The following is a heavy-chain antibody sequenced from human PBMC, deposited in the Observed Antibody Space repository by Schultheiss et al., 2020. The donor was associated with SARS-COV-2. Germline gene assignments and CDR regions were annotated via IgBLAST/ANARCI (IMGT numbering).Heavy chain of an antibody. J-gene: IGHJ4*02. V-gene: IGHV3-9*01. Sequence: GGSLRLSCAASGFTFYDYAMHWVRQAPGKGLEWVSGISWNSGGIGYADSVKGRFTISRDNAKNSLYLQMNSLRAEDTALYYCAKDQGWGIAARWVDWGQGTLVTVSS. D-gene: IGHD6-6*01. CDR3: AKDQGWGIAARWVD. CDR1: GFTFYDYA. CDR2: ISWNSGGI.